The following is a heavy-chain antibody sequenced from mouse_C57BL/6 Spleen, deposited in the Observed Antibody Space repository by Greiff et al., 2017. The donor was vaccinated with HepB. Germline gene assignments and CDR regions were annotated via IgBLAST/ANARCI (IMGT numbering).Heavy chain of an antibody. V-gene: IGHV3-1*01. J-gene: IGHJ2*01. D-gene: IGHD2-5*01. Sequence: EVQRVESGPGMVKPSQSLSLTCTVTGYSITSGYDWHWIRHFPGNKLEWMGYISYSGSTNYNPSLKSRISITHDTSKNHFFLKLNSVTTEDTATYYCARGDYYSNLGLDYWGQGTTLTVSS. CDR1: GYSITSGYD. CDR3: ARGDYYSNLGLDY. CDR2: ISYSGST.